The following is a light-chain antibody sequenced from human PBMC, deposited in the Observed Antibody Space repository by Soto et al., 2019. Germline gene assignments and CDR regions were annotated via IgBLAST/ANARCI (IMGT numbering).Light chain of an antibody. Sequence: EIVLTQSPATLSLSPGERAILSRRASQSISSYLAWYQQKPGQAPRLLIYGASNRATGIPARFSGSGSGTDFTLTISSLEPEDFAVYYCQQRSNWPPWTFGQGTKVDIK. CDR3: QQRSNWPPWT. CDR1: QSISSY. V-gene: IGKV3-11*01. CDR2: GAS. J-gene: IGKJ1*01.